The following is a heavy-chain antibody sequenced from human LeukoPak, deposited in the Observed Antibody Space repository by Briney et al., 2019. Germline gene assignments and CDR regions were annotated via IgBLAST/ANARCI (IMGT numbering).Heavy chain of an antibody. J-gene: IGHJ3*02. Sequence: PGGSLRLPCAASGFTFSDYNMGWMRQAPGKGLEWVSYTRNSDNNMFYADSVKGRFTISRDNAKYSVYLQMNSLRAEDTAVYYCARRIAGDGSHAFDIWGQGTMVTVSS. CDR2: TRNSDNNM. V-gene: IGHV3-11*01. CDR3: ARRIAGDGSHAFDI. CDR1: GFTFSDYN. D-gene: IGHD6-19*01.